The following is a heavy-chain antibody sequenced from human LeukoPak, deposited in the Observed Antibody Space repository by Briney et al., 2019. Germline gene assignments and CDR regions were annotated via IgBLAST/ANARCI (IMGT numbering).Heavy chain of an antibody. V-gene: IGHV3-74*01. J-gene: IGHJ4*02. CDR1: GFTFGGRL. D-gene: IGHD2-8*01. CDR2: IKDDGSTT. CDR3: HPLAFVTN. Sequence: PGGSLRLSCAVSGFTFGGRLMHWVRQAPGEGLAWVALIKDDGSTTNYADSVKGRFTASRDDAKNTVYLQMSSLRAEDTAVYYCHPLAFVTNWGQGTLVTVSS.